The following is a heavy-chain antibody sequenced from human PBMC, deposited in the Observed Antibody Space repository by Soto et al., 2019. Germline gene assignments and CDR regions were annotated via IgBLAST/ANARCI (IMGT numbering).Heavy chain of an antibody. Sequence: PGGSLRLSCAASGFTFSSYGMHWVRQAPGKGLEWVAVIWYDGSNKYYADSVKGRFTISRDNSKNTLYLQMNSLRAEDTAVYYCARDRITMVRGPHYYYYGMDVWGQGTTVTVSS. J-gene: IGHJ6*02. CDR3: ARDRITMVRGPHYYYYGMDV. CDR1: GFTFSSYG. V-gene: IGHV3-33*01. CDR2: IWYDGSNK. D-gene: IGHD3-10*01.